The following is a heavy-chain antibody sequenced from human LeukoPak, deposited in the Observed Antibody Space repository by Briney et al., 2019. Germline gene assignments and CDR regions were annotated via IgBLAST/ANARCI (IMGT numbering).Heavy chain of an antibody. J-gene: IGHJ6*02. V-gene: IGHV3-7*03. D-gene: IGHD3-16*01. CDR2: INHNGNVN. CDR1: GFTFSSYW. Sequence: EGSLRLSCAASGFTFSSYWMNWAHQAPGKGLEWVASINHNGNVNYYVDSVKGRFTISRDNAKNSLYLQMSNLRAEDTAVYFCARGGGLDVWGQGATVTVSS. CDR3: ARGGGLDV.